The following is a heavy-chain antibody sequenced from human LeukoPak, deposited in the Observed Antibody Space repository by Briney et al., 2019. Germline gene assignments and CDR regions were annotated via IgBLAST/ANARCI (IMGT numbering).Heavy chain of an antibody. V-gene: IGHV1-18*01. CDR2: ISAYNGNT. CDR1: GYTFTSYG. J-gene: IGHJ3*02. Sequence: AASVKVSCQASGYTFTSYGFSWVRQAPGQGLEWMGWISAYNGNTNYAQKLQGRVTMTTDTSTSTAYMELRSLRSDDTAVYSCARGAYYYGSGSNYPFDAFDIWGQGTMVTVSS. CDR3: ARGAYYYGSGSNYPFDAFDI. D-gene: IGHD3-10*01.